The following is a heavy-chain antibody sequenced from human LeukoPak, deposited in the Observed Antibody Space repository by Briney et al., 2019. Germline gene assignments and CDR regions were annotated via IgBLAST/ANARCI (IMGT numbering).Heavy chain of an antibody. D-gene: IGHD1-1*01. J-gene: IGHJ5*02. CDR3: AREMELESESPGIDP. V-gene: IGHV1-69*04. Sequence: AASVKVSCKASGGTFSSYAISWVRQAPGQGLEWMGRIIPILGIANYAQKFQGRVTMTRDTSTSTVYMELSSLRSEDTAVYYCAREMELESESPGIDPWGQGTLVTVSS. CDR1: GGTFSSYA. CDR2: IIPILGIA.